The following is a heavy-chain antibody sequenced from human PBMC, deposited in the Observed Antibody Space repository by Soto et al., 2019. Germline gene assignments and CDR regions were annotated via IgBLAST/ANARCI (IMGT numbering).Heavy chain of an antibody. CDR2: ITSSGGYT. J-gene: IGHJ4*02. D-gene: IGHD4-17*01. CDR1: GFTFSSYA. V-gene: IGHV3-23*01. CDR3: AKGGLTMTTIHYLDY. Sequence: EVQLLESGGGLVQPGGSLRLSCAASGFTFSSYAMSWVRQAPGKGLEWVSVITSSGGYTYYADSVKGRFIISRDNSKNTLYLQMNSLRAEDTAVYYCAKGGLTMTTIHYLDYWGQGTLVTVSS.